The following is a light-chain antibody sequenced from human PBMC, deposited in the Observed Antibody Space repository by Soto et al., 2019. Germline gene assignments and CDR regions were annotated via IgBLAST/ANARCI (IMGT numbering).Light chain of an antibody. CDR2: AVT. CDR3: SLYTGSSYV. J-gene: IGLJ1*01. CDR1: SSDVGSYNR. Sequence: QSAPTQTPSVSGSPGQSVTISCTGTSSDVGSYNRVSWYQQPPGTAPRLMIYAVTNRPSGVPDRFSGSKSGNTASLTISGLQAEDEADYYCSLYTGSSYVFGTGTKVTVL. V-gene: IGLV2-18*01.